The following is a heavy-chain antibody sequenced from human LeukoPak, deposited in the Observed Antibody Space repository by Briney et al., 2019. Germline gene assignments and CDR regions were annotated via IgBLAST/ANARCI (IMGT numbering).Heavy chain of an antibody. D-gene: IGHD3-10*01. CDR2: MRSRAYGGTT. J-gene: IGHJ4*02. CDR3: SRGGSASSYASGGFDY. Sequence: PGGSLRLSCTASGITFGDYTMSWVREAPGKGLEWVGFMRSRAYGGTTEYAASVKGRFTISRDGSNSIAYLQMNNLKTEDTVVYYCSRGGSASSYASGGFDYWGQGTLVTVSS. CDR1: GITFGDYT. V-gene: IGHV3-49*04.